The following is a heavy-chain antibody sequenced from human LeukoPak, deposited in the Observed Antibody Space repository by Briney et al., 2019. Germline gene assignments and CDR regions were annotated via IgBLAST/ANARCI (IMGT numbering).Heavy chain of an antibody. CDR2: IYTSGST. Sequence: SETLSLTCTVSGGSISSGSYYWSWIRQPAGKGLEWIGRIYTSGSTNYNPSLKSRVTISVDTSKNQFSLKLSSVTAADTAVYYCARGSVYYYDSSGYFSFDYWGQGTLVTVSS. J-gene: IGHJ4*02. D-gene: IGHD3-22*01. V-gene: IGHV4-61*02. CDR3: ARGSVYYYDSSGYFSFDY. CDR1: GGSISSGSYY.